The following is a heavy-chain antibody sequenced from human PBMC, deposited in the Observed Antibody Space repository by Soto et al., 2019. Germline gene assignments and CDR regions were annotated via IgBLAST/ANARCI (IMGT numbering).Heavy chain of an antibody. J-gene: IGHJ6*02. V-gene: IGHV4-39*01. CDR2: IYYSGSA. CDR3: ARHGVDYGDYASYYYYGMDV. D-gene: IGHD4-17*01. CDR1: GGSISSSTYY. Sequence: QLQLQESGPGLVKPSETLSLTCTVSGGSISSSTYYWGWIRQPPGKGLEWIGMIYYSGSAYYNPSLKSPVTISIDTSKNQFSLRLSSVTAADTAVYYCARHGVDYGDYASYYYYGMDVWGRGTTVTVSS.